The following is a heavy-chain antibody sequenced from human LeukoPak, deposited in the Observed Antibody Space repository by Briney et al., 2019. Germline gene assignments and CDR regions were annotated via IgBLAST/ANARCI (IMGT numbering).Heavy chain of an antibody. J-gene: IGHJ3*02. CDR3: ARGTLRYFDWLPRAFDI. V-gene: IGHV4-34*01. CDR2: INHSGST. CDR1: GFTFGVYA. Sequence: LRLSCTASGFTFGVYAISWVRQPPGKVLEWIGEINHSGSTNYNPSLKSRVTISVDTSKNQFSLKLSSVTAADTAVYYCARGTLRYFDWLPRAFDIWGQGTMVTVSS. D-gene: IGHD3-9*01.